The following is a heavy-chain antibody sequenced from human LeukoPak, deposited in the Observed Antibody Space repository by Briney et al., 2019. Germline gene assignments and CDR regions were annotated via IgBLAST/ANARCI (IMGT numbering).Heavy chain of an antibody. D-gene: IGHD6-13*01. Sequence: PSETLSLTCTVSGGSISSYYWSWIRQPPGKGLEWIGHIYYSGSTNYNPSLKSRVTISVDTSKNQFSLKLSSVTAADTAVYYCARDMEGAARGFDYWGQGTLVTVSS. J-gene: IGHJ4*02. CDR1: GGSISSYY. CDR2: IYYSGST. CDR3: ARDMEGAARGFDY. V-gene: IGHV4-59*01.